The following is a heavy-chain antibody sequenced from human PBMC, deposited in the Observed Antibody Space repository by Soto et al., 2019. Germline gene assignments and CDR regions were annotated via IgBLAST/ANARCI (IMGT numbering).Heavy chain of an antibody. CDR3: TTNFYSDHGMDV. CDR1: GITFSKAW. D-gene: IGHD4-17*01. CDR2: IKSRSDGGTT. Sequence: EVQLVESGGGLVKPGGSLTLSCAASGITFSKAWMNWFRQSPGKGLEWVGRIKSRSDGGTTAYAAPVKGRFSISRDDSKDTLWLQMNSLKTEDTAVYYCTTNFYSDHGMDVWGQGTTVTVSS. J-gene: IGHJ6*02. V-gene: IGHV3-15*01.